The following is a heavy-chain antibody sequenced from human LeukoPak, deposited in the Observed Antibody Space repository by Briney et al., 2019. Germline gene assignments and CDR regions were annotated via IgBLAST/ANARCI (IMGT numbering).Heavy chain of an antibody. Sequence: SVKVSCKASGGTFSNYAISWVRQAPGQGLEWMGGIIPIFGTANYAQKFQGRVTITADESTSTAYMELSSLRSEDTAVYYCARDRIYYYDSSGYWGFFDYWGQGTLVTVSS. J-gene: IGHJ4*02. V-gene: IGHV1-69*13. CDR1: GGTFSNYA. D-gene: IGHD3-22*01. CDR3: ARDRIYYYDSSGYWGFFDY. CDR2: IIPIFGTA.